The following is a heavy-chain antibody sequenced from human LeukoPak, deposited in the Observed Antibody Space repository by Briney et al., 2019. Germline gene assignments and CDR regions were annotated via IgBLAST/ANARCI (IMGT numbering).Heavy chain of an antibody. D-gene: IGHD4-23*01. Sequence: SVKVSCKASGGTFSSYAISWVRQAPGQGLEWMGGFIPIFGTANYAQKFQGRVMITADESATTAYMEVSSLRSDDTAVYYCAGIREWASTVGAFDYWGQGALVTVSS. CDR2: FIPIFGTA. CDR1: GGTFSSYA. CDR3: AGIREWASTVGAFDY. J-gene: IGHJ4*01. V-gene: IGHV1-69*01.